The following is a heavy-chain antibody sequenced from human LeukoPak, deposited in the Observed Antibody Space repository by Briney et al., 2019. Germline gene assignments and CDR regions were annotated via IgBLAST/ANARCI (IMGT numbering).Heavy chain of an antibody. CDR1: GFTMSCYN. J-gene: IGHJ6*02. Sequence: WGSLSLTCTVSGFTMSCYNRAWIRQAPGKGLEWVSYISSSGSTIYYADSVKGRFTISRANAKNSLYMQMNSLRDEDTSVYYCARSQTVNIDRYYYYGMDVWGQGTTVTVSS. CDR3: ARSQTVNIDRYYYYGMDV. CDR2: ISSSGSTI. D-gene: IGHD4-17*01. V-gene: IGHV3-48*02.